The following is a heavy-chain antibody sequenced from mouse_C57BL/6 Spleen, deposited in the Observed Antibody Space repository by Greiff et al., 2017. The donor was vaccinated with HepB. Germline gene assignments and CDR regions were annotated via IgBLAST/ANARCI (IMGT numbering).Heavy chain of an antibody. D-gene: IGHD2-1*01. CDR2: INPSNGGT. J-gene: IGHJ4*01. CDR1: GYTFTSYW. V-gene: IGHV1-53*01. Sequence: QVQLQQPGTELVKPGASVKLSCKASGYTFTSYWMHWVKQRPGQGLEWIGNINPSNGGTNYNEKFKSKATLTVDKSSSTAYMQLSSLTSEDSAVYYCARAVLYYGNSEDAMDYWGQGTSVTVSS. CDR3: ARAVLYYGNSEDAMDY.